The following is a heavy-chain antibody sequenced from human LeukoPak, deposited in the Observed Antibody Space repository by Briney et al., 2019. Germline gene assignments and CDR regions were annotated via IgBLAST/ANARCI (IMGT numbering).Heavy chain of an antibody. V-gene: IGHV3-15*01. CDR1: GFSFTNAW. D-gene: IGHD5/OR15-5a*01. Sequence: AGSLTLPCPASGFSFTNAWLLWLRQAPGKGLEWVGSIKSKPSGGTADYAAPVRGRFTISRDDSISTLYLQMNALKTEDTGVYFCITVYDREARWGQGTLVTVSS. CDR3: ITVYDREAR. CDR2: IKSKPSGGTA. J-gene: IGHJ4*02.